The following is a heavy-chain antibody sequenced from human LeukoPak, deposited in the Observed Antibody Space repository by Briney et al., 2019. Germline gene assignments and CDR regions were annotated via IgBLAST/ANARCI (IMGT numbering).Heavy chain of an antibody. V-gene: IGHV3-20*01. CDR3: ARVPGAHYYYYMDV. Sequence: GGYLTRSCAASGFDFDDYGMSWVRQVPGNGLEYFSGISESGIDTGYGESVKGRFSISRDNAKISLYLQRSSLRSEDTALYHCARVPGAHYYYYMDVWGKGAAVTVAS. CDR1: GFDFDDYG. CDR2: ISESGIDT. D-gene: IGHD3-10*01. J-gene: IGHJ6*03.